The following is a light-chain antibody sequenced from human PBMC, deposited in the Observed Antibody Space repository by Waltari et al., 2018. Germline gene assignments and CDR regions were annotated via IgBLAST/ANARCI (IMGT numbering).Light chain of an antibody. CDR2: GAS. CDR3: RQNSKWPLT. Sequence: EIVMTPSPATLSLSPGDRVTLSCRASQSVGSSLAWYQQKPGPPPRLLLYGASSRATGIPEGFGGSGSGTEVTRTVNSLGPEDVAVYYCRQNSKWPLTFGGGTKVEIK. CDR1: QSVGSS. V-gene: IGKV3D-15*01. J-gene: IGKJ4*01.